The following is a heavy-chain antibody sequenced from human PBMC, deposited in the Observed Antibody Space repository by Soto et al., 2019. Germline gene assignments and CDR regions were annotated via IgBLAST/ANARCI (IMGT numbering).Heavy chain of an antibody. CDR3: AKDLVGPVGY. CDR1: GFTFSSYG. D-gene: IGHD2-8*02. V-gene: IGHV3-30*18. Sequence: QVQLVESGGGVVQPGRSVRLSCAASGFTFSSYGMHWVRQAPGKGLEWVAVISYDGSNKYYADSVKGRFTISRDNSKNTLYLQMNSLRAEDTAVYHCAKDLVGPVGYWGQGTLVTVSS. CDR2: ISYDGSNK. J-gene: IGHJ4*02.